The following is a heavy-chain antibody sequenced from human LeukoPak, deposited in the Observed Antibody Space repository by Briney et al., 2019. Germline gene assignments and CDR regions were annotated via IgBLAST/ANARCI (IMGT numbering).Heavy chain of an antibody. J-gene: IGHJ4*02. D-gene: IGHD7-27*01. CDR3: ARSLLGIIGY. V-gene: IGHV4-34*01. CDR2: INHSGST. CDR1: GGSFSGYY. Sequence: SETLSLTCAVYGGSFSGYYWSWIRQPPGKGLEWIGEINHSGSTNYNPSIKSRVTISVDTSKNQFSLKLSSVTAADTAVYYCARSLLGIIGYWGQGTLVTVSS.